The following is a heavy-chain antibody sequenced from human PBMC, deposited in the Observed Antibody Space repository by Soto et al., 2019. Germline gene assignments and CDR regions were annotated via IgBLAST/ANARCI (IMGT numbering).Heavy chain of an antibody. CDR2: IIPILGIA. CDR3: AVCCSGGSCQVHTCDWFDP. D-gene: IGHD2-15*01. Sequence: GASVKVSCKASGGTFSSYTISWVRQAPGQGLEWMGRIIPILGIANYAQKFQGRVTITADKSTSTAYMELSSLRSEDTAVYYCAVCCSGGSCQVHTCDWFDPWGQGTLVTVSS. V-gene: IGHV1-69*02. J-gene: IGHJ5*02. CDR1: GGTFSSYT.